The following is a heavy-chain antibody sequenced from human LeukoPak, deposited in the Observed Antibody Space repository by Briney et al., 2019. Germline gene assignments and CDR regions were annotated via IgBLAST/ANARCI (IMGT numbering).Heavy chain of an antibody. V-gene: IGHV3-15*01. CDR2: IKSKTDGGTT. Sequence: PGGSLRHSCAASGFTFSNAWMSWVRQAPGKGLEWVGRIKSKTDGGTTDYAAPVKGRFTISRDDSKDTLYLQMNSLKTEDTAVYYCTTVPIVVPADLLDYWGQGTLVTVSS. J-gene: IGHJ4*02. CDR1: GFTFSNAW. D-gene: IGHD2-2*01. CDR3: TTVPIVVPADLLDY.